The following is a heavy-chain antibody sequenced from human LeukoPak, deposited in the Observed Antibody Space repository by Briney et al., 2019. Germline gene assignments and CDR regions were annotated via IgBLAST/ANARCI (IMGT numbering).Heavy chain of an antibody. V-gene: IGHV4-34*01. CDR3: ARSYYYDSSGYMVDP. CDR2: INHSGST. Sequence: SETLSLTCAVYGGSFSGYYWSWIRQPPGKGLEWIGEINHSGSTNYNPSLKSRVTISVDTSKNQFSLKLSSVTAADTAVYYCARSYYYDSSGYMVDPWGQGTLVTVSS. CDR1: GGSFSGYY. J-gene: IGHJ5*02. D-gene: IGHD3-22*01.